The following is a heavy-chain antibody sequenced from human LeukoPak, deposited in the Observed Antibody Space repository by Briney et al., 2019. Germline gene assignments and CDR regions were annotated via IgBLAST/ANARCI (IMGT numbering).Heavy chain of an antibody. Sequence: ASVKVSCKASVYTFTGYYMHWVRQAPGQGREWMGWINPNSGGTNYAQKFQGRVTMTRDTSISTAYMELSRLRSDDTAVYYCARDPPGGYCSGGSCYPDYWGQGTLVTVSS. J-gene: IGHJ4*02. D-gene: IGHD2-15*01. V-gene: IGHV1-2*02. CDR1: VYTFTGYY. CDR3: ARDPPGGYCSGGSCYPDY. CDR2: INPNSGGT.